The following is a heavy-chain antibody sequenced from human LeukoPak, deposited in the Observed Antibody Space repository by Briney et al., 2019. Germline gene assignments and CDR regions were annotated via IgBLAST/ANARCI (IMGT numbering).Heavy chain of an antibody. V-gene: IGHV3-23*01. Sequence: GGSLRLSCAASGFTFSSYAMSWVRQAPGKGLEWVSAISGSGGSTYYADSVKGRFTISRDNSKNTLYLQMSSLRAEDTAVYYCAKGIAPYYDFWSGYAEYYYYYMDVWGKGTTVTVSS. CDR2: ISGSGGST. CDR1: GFTFSSYA. CDR3: AKGIAPYYDFWSGYAEYYYYYMDV. J-gene: IGHJ6*03. D-gene: IGHD3-3*01.